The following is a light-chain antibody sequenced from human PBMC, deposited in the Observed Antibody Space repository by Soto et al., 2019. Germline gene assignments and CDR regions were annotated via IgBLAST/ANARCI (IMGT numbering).Light chain of an antibody. CDR3: CSYAGNPYV. V-gene: IGLV2-23*01. Sequence: VLTQPASVSGSPGQSIAISCTGTSSDVGSYNSVSWYQQHPGKAPKLMIYEGSKRPSGVSDRFSGSKSGNTASLTISGLQAEDEADYYCCSYAGNPYVFGTGTKVTVL. J-gene: IGLJ1*01. CDR1: SSDVGSYNS. CDR2: EGS.